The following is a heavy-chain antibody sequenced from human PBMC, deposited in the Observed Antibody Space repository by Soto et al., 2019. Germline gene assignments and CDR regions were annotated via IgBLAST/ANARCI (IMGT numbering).Heavy chain of an antibody. J-gene: IGHJ4*02. Sequence: SETLSLTCAVSGGSIRSTNWWIWVRQPPGKGLQWIGEIYHSGSTSYNPSLKSRVTISVDKSKNQFSLNLRSVTAADTAVYYCARGSGGYSFGYWGQGTLVTVS. CDR1: GGSIRSTNW. CDR3: ARGSGGYSFGY. V-gene: IGHV4-4*02. CDR2: IYHSGST. D-gene: IGHD1-26*01.